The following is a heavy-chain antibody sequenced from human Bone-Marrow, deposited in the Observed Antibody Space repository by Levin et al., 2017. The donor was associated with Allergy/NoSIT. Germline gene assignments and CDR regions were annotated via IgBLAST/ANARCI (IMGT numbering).Heavy chain of an antibody. V-gene: IGHV4-34*01. Sequence: GSLRLSCAVYGGSFRGYYWTWIRQSPGKGLEWIGDVSHSGSASYNPSFKSRVTISVDSSNNQFSLTLTSVTAADTAVYFCARDGEDAVTGYVVRNIDHWGHGTLVTVSA. CDR2: VSHSGSA. CDR1: GGSFRGYY. J-gene: IGHJ4*01. CDR3: ARDGEDAVTGYVVRNIDH. D-gene: IGHD3-9*01.